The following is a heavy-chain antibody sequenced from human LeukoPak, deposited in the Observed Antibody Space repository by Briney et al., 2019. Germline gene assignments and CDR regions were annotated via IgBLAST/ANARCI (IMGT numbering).Heavy chain of an antibody. CDR3: ARVPMVRGFTWYYFDF. Sequence: PGGSLRLSCAATGFTVSRNFMSWVRQAPGRGLGWVSVIYSGGSTYYADSVKGRFTISRDNSKNTLQMNTLRAEDTAVYYCARVPMVRGFTWYYFDFWGQGTLATVSS. D-gene: IGHD3-10*01. J-gene: IGHJ4*02. V-gene: IGHV3-53*01. CDR2: IYSGGST. CDR1: GFTVSRNF.